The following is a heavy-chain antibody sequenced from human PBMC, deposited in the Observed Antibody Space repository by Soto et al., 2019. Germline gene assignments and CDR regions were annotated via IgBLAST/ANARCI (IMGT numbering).Heavy chain of an antibody. Sequence: EVQLVESGGGLVQPGRSLRLSCAASGFTFDDYAMHWVRQAPGKGLEWVSGISWNSGSIGYADSVKGRFTISRDNAKNSLYLQMNSLRAEDTALYYCAKDQTGIKGGAFDIWGQGTMVTVSS. CDR3: AKDQTGIKGGAFDI. CDR2: ISWNSGSI. CDR1: GFTFDDYA. J-gene: IGHJ3*02. V-gene: IGHV3-9*01. D-gene: IGHD1-1*01.